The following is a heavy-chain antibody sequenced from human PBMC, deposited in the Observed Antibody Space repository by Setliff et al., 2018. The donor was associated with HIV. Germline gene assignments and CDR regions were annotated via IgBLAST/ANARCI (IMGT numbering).Heavy chain of an antibody. D-gene: IGHD2-15*01. CDR3: AREVMVVATNWFDP. Sequence: GGSLRLSCAASGFTFSSYWMSWVRQAPGKGLEWVANIKQDGSEKYYVDPVKGRFTISRDNAKNSLYLQMNSLRAEDTAVYYCAREVMVVATNWFDPWGQGTLVTVSS. CDR2: IKQDGSEK. J-gene: IGHJ5*02. CDR1: GFTFSSYW. V-gene: IGHV3-7*03.